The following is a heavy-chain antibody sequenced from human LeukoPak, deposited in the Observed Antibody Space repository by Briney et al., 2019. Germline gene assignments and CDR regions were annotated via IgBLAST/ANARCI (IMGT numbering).Heavy chain of an antibody. J-gene: IGHJ6*02. CDR1: GYTFTSYD. Sequence: ASVKVSCTASGYTFTSYDINWVRQATGQGLEWMGWMNPNSGNTGYAQKFQGRVTMTRNTSISTAYMELSSLRSEDTAVYYCASSAGTTPYYYYYYGMDVWGQGTTVTVSS. CDR3: ASSAGTTPYYYYYYGMDV. V-gene: IGHV1-8*01. D-gene: IGHD1-7*01. CDR2: MNPNSGNT.